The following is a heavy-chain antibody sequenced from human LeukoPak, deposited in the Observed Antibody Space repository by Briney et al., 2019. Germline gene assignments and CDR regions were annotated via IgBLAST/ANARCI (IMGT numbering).Heavy chain of an antibody. Sequence: SETLSLTCTVSGGSISSNNYYWGWLRQPPGRGLEWIGSISYSGSTSYNPSLKSRVTISADTSKNQFSLRLTSVTAADTAMYYCASEMDYADNVGGPYFFDYWGRGTLVPVSS. CDR1: GGSISSNNYY. J-gene: IGHJ4*02. V-gene: IGHV4-39*07. CDR2: ISYSGST. CDR3: ASEMDYADNVGGPYFFDY. D-gene: IGHD4-17*01.